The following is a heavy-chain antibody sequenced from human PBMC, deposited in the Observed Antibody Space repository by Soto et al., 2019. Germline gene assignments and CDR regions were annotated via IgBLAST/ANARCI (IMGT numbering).Heavy chain of an antibody. V-gene: IGHV3-23*01. D-gene: IGHD1-26*01. Sequence: SLRLSCAASGFTFSDYAMSWVRQAPGKGLEWVSTIRGTDGTTYYADSVKGRFTISRDNSKNMLYLQMNSLRAEDAAIYYCARKGGSFYGPFDYWGQGTLVTVSS. CDR1: GFTFSDYA. J-gene: IGHJ4*02. CDR3: ARKGGSFYGPFDY. CDR2: IRGTDGTT.